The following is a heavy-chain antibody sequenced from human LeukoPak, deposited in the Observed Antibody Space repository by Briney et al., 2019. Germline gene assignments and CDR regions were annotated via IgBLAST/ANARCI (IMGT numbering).Heavy chain of an antibody. D-gene: IGHD1-14*01. CDR1: GGSFSGYY. V-gene: IGHV4-34*01. Sequence: KPSETLSLTCAVYGGSFSGYYWSWIRQPPGKGLEWIGEINHSGSTNYNPSLKSRVTISVDTSKNQFSLKLSSVTAADTAVYYCASRKGGRETLGWVYYYYYYMDVWGKGTTVTVSS. CDR3: ASRKGGRETLGWVYYYYYYMDV. J-gene: IGHJ6*03. CDR2: INHSGST.